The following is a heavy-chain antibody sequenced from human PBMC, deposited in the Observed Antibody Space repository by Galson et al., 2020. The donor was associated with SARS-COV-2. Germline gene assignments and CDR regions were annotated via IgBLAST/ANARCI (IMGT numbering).Heavy chain of an antibody. Sequence: TGGSLRLSCAASGFTFSDYAMHWVRQAPGKGLEWVAVMSYDGSNKLYPDSVKGRFTISRDSSKNTLYLQMDSLRGEDTAVYYCARIVHTRSWSRPFDYWGQGTLVTVSS. V-gene: IGHV3-30*04. CDR2: MSYDGSNK. J-gene: IGHJ4*02. CDR1: GFTFSDYA. D-gene: IGHD6-13*01. CDR3: ARIVHTRSWSRPFDY.